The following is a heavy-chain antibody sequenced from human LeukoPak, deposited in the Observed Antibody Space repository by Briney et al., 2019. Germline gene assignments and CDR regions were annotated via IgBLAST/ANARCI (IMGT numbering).Heavy chain of an antibody. CDR1: GGTFSSYA. J-gene: IGHJ4*02. CDR2: IIPIFGTA. Sequence: SVKVSCKASGGTFSSYAISWVRQAPGQGLEWMGGIIPIFGTANYAQKFQGRVTITADESTSTAYMELSSLRSEDTAVYYCARGLPFSARFDYWGQGTLVTVSS. D-gene: IGHD3-3*02. CDR3: ARGLPFSARFDY. V-gene: IGHV1-69*13.